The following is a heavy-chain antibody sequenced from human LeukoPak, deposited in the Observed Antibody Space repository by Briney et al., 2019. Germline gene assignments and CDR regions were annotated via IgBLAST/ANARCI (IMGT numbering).Heavy chain of an antibody. CDR1: GFTFSSYW. CDR3: ARGDHYYGSGSYYN. D-gene: IGHD3-10*01. Sequence: PGGSLRLSCAASGFTFSSYWMSWVRQAPGKGLEWVANIKQDGSEKYYVDSVKGRFTISRDNAKNSLYLQMNSLRAEDTAVYYCARGDHYYGSGSYYNWGQGTLVTVSS. V-gene: IGHV3-7*01. J-gene: IGHJ4*02. CDR2: IKQDGSEK.